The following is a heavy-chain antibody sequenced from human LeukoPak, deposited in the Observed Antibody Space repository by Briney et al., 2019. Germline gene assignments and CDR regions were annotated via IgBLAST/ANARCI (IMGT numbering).Heavy chain of an antibody. D-gene: IGHD6-6*01. Sequence: GASVKVSCKASGYTFTSYGISWVRQAPGQGLEWMGWISAYNGNTNYAQKLQGRVTMTTDTSTSTAYMELRSLRSDDTAVYYCARDTIHSSSVGIYYYYYMDVWGKGTTVTVSS. J-gene: IGHJ6*03. CDR1: GYTFTSYG. V-gene: IGHV1-18*01. CDR3: ARDTIHSSSVGIYYYYYMDV. CDR2: ISAYNGNT.